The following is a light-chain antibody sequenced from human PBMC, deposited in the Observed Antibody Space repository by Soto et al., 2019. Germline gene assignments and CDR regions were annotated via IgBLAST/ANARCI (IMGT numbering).Light chain of an antibody. Sequence: DIQQTQSPSALSASVAASVTITYRASQSSSSDLNWYQPKPGKTPKLLRYAASSWQIGVASKFSRSGYATNFTLTFSRLQPQDFTTYYGQLSDSTLWMFGKWPKVEIK. CDR2: AAS. CDR3: QLSDSTLWM. V-gene: IGKV1-39*01. CDR1: QSSSSD. J-gene: IGKJ1*01.